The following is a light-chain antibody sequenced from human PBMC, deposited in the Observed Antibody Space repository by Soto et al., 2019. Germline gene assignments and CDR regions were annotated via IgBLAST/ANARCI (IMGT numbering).Light chain of an antibody. J-gene: IGLJ1*01. CDR1: SSDIGAFDL. CDR3: SSYTIPTTRL. Sequence: QSVLTQPASVSGSPGQSITISCTGTSSDIGAFDLVSWFQQRPGVSNRFSGSKSANTASLTISGLQAEDEADYYCSSYTIPTTRLFGTGTKLTVL. V-gene: IGLV2-14*03.